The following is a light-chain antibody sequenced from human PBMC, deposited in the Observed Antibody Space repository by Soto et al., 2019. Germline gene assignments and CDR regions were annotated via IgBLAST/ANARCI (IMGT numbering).Light chain of an antibody. CDR3: QQLDSYPLP. Sequence: DIQLTQSPSFLSASVGDRVTITCRASQDISNFLAWFQQKPGRAPKLLIYAVFTLQSGVPSRFSGSGSGAEFTLTISRLQPEDFATYYCQQLDSYPLPFGGGTKVEIK. V-gene: IGKV1-9*01. CDR1: QDISNF. CDR2: AVF. J-gene: IGKJ4*01.